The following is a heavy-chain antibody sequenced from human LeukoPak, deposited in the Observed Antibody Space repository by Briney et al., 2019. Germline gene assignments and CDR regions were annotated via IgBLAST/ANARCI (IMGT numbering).Heavy chain of an antibody. Sequence: SETLSLTCAVSGGSISSGGYSWSWIRQPPGKGLEWIGYIYHSGSTYYNPSLKSRVTISVDRSKNQFSLKLGSVTAADTAVYYCARQVVPAAISGMDVWGKGTTVTVSS. J-gene: IGHJ6*04. CDR1: GGSISSGGYS. D-gene: IGHD2-2*01. CDR3: ARQVVPAAISGMDV. CDR2: IYHSGST. V-gene: IGHV4-30-2*01.